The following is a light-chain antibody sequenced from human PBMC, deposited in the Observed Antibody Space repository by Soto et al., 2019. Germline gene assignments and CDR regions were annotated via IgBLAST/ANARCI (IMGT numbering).Light chain of an antibody. J-gene: IGLJ2*01. Sequence: QSALTQPASVSGFPGQSITISCTGTSSDVGGHNYVSWYQQHPGKSPKLMIYDVNNRPSGVSNRFSGSKSGNTASLTISRLQAEDEADYYCNSYPSSSTVVFGGGTKLTVL. V-gene: IGLV2-14*03. CDR2: DVN. CDR3: NSYPSSSTVV. CDR1: SSDVGGHNY.